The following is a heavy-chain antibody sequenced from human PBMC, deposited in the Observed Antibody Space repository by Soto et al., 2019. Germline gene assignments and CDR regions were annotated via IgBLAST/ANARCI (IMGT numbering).Heavy chain of an antibody. CDR3: ASRIMITFGGVIAFDY. CDR2: IYYSGST. Sequence: SETLSLTCTVSGGSISSSSYYWGWIRQPPGKGLEWIGSIYYSGSTYYNPSLKSRVTISVDTSKNQFSLKLSSVTAADTAVYYCASRIMITFGGVIAFDYWGQGTLVTVSS. CDR1: GGSISSSSYY. D-gene: IGHD3-16*02. V-gene: IGHV4-39*01. J-gene: IGHJ4*02.